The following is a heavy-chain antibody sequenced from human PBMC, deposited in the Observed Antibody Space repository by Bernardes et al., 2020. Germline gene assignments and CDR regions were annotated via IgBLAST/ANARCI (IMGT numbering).Heavy chain of an antibody. CDR3: ARVTKSDYYDSRVFDY. Sequence: SETLSLTCTVSGGSISSYYWSWIRQPPGKGLEWIGYIYYSGSTNYNPSLKSRVTISVDTSKNQFSLKLSSVTAADTAVYYCARVTKSDYYDSRVFDYWGQGTMVTVSS. CDR1: GGSISSYY. J-gene: IGHJ4*02. CDR2: IYYSGST. V-gene: IGHV4-59*01. D-gene: IGHD3-22*01.